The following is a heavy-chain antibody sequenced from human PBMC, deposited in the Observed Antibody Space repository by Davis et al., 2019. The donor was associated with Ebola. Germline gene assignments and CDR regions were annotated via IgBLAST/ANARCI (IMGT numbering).Heavy chain of an antibody. D-gene: IGHD1-26*01. CDR2: IYRDGRT. CDR3: AKDTSNIWFDI. J-gene: IGHJ3*02. Sequence: GGSLRLSCAASGFIVSDKYMSWVRQAPGKGLEWVSVIYRDGRTYHADSVKGRFTISRDNSKNTLYPQMNGLRVDDTAIYYCAKDTSNIWFDIWGQGTMVTVSS. CDR1: GFIVSDKY. V-gene: IGHV3-53*01.